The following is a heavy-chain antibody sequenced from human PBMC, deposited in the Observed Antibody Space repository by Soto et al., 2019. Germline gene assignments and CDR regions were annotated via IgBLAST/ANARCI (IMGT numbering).Heavy chain of an antibody. CDR3: AHLKWQQLGLDY. J-gene: IGHJ4*02. Sequence: SGPTLVNPTQTLTLTCTFSGFSLSTTGVGVGWIRQPPGKALEWLALIYWDDDKRYSPSLKSRLTITKDTSKNQVVLTMTNMDPVDTATYYCAHLKWQQLGLDYWGQGTLVTSPQ. D-gene: IGHD1-1*01. V-gene: IGHV2-5*02. CDR2: IYWDDDK. CDR1: GFSLSTTGVG.